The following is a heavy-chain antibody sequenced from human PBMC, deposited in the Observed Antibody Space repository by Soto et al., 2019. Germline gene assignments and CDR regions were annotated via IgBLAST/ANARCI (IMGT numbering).Heavy chain of an antibody. CDR2: IYWNDDK. V-gene: IGHV2-5*01. CDR1: GFSLSTSGVG. Sequence: PTLVNPTQTLTLTCTFSGFSLSTSGVGVGWTRQPPGKALEWLALIYWNDDKRYSPSLKSRLTITKDTSKNQVVLTMTNMDPVDTATYYCAHTTLWPEQIDYWGQGTLVTVSS. CDR3: AHTTLWPEQIDY. D-gene: IGHD5-18*01. J-gene: IGHJ4*02.